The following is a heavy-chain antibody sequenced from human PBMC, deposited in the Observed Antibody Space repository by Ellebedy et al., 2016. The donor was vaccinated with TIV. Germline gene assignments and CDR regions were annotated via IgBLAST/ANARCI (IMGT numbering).Heavy chain of an antibody. Sequence: SETLSLXXTVSGGSISSGGYYWSWIRQHPGKGLEWIGYIYYSGSTNYNPSLKSRVTISVDTSKNQFSLKLSSVTAADTAVYYCARAVRGTGTTFYFYYYMDVWGKGTPVTVSS. V-gene: IGHV4-31*03. CDR3: ARAVRGTGTTFYFYYYMDV. CDR2: IYYSGST. CDR1: GGSISSGGYY. J-gene: IGHJ6*03. D-gene: IGHD1-1*01.